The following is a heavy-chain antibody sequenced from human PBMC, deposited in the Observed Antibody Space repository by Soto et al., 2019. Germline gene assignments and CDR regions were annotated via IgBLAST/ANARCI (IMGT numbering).Heavy chain of an antibody. V-gene: IGHV3-48*02. CDR2: ITSSSDTI. Sequence: EVQLVESGGGLVQPGGSLRLSCAASGFTFSSFHMNWVRQAPGRGLEWVAYITSSSDTIYYSDSVKGRFTISRDNGKNSLFLQMNSLRDEETAVYYCARVVVVIPPGYYYAMDVWGQGTPVTVSS. CDR3: ARVVVVIPPGYYYAMDV. D-gene: IGHD3-22*01. J-gene: IGHJ6*02. CDR1: GFTFSSFH.